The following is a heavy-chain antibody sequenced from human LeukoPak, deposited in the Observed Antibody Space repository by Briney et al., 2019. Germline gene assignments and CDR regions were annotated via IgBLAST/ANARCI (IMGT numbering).Heavy chain of an antibody. V-gene: IGHV1-46*01. J-gene: IGHJ6*02. CDR1: GYTFTSYY. Sequence: ASVKVSCKASGYTFTSYYMHWVRQAPGQGLEWMGIISPSGVITSYAQKFQGRVTMTRDTSTSTVYMELSSLRSEDTAVYYCARDCSSSWYYYYYGMDVWGQGTTVTVSS. D-gene: IGHD6-13*01. CDR3: ARDCSSSWYYYYYGMDV. CDR2: ISPSGVIT.